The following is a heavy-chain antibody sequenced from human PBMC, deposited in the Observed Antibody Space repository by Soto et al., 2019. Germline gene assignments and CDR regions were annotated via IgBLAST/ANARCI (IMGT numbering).Heavy chain of an antibody. Sequence: QVQLVQSGAEVKKPGASVKVSCKASGYTFTGYYMHWVRQAPGQGLEWMGWINPNSGGTNYAQKFQGRVTMTRDTSISTAYMELSRLRSDDTAVYYCARVRDYVWGSGWFDPWGQGTLVTVSS. V-gene: IGHV1-2*02. J-gene: IGHJ5*02. CDR2: INPNSGGT. CDR3: ARVRDYVWGSGWFDP. CDR1: GYTFTGYY. D-gene: IGHD3-16*01.